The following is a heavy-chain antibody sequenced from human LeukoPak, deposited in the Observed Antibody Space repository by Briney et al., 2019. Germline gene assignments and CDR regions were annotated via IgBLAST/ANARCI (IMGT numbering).Heavy chain of an antibody. D-gene: IGHD5-24*01. V-gene: IGHV3-7*01. Sequence: GESLRLSCAVSGFIFKKYWMNWVRQVPGKGLECLSNIKEDGSETYYADSVKGRFTISRDNPKNLLFLQINSLRVEDTAVYYCARETPRRGETRDGYRWGQGTVVTVSS. CDR3: ARETPRRGETRDGYR. CDR2: IKEDGSET. J-gene: IGHJ4*02. CDR1: GFIFKKYW.